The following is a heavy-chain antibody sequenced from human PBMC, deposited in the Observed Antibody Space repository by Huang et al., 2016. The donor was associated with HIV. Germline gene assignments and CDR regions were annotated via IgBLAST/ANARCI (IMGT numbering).Heavy chain of an antibody. J-gene: IGHJ4*02. Sequence: QVQLVESGGGVVQPGRSLRLSCAAFGFTFNKFDMHWVRQAQGKGLEWLESKSYDGSSKYHADSVKGRFTIARDNSKNTVYLQMNSLRVEDTAVYYCAKDGRGSGTYYDYFEYWGQGTLVTVSS. V-gene: IGHV3-30*18. CDR1: GFTFNKFD. D-gene: IGHD1-26*01. CDR2: KSYDGSSK. CDR3: AKDGRGSGTYYDYFEY.